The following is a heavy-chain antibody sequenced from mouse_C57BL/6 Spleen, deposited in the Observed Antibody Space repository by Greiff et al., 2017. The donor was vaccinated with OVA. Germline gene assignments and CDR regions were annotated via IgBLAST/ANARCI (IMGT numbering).Heavy chain of an antibody. V-gene: IGHV14-1*01. CDR2: IDPEDGDT. Sequence: EVQLQQSGAELVRPGASVKLSCTASGFNIKDYYMHWVKQRPEQGLEWIGRIDPEDGDTEYAPKFQGKATMTADTSSNTAYLQLSSLTSADTAVYYCTTALLLRYWYFDVWGTGTTVTVSS. D-gene: IGHD1-1*01. J-gene: IGHJ1*03. CDR1: GFNIKDYY. CDR3: TTALLLRYWYFDV.